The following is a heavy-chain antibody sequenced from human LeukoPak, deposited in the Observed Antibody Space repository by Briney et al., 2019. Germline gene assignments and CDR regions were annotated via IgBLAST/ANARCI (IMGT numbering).Heavy chain of an antibody. CDR3: ARDFSGEWVLNWFDP. CDR1: GFTFSSYS. J-gene: IGHJ5*02. V-gene: IGHV3-21*01. Sequence: PGGSLRLSCAASGFTFSSYSMNWVRQAPGKGLEWVSSISSSSSYIYYADSVKGRFTISRDNAKNSLYLQMNSLRAEDTAVYYCARDFSGEWVLNWFDPWGQGTLVTVSS. CDR2: ISSSSSYI. D-gene: IGHD1-26*01.